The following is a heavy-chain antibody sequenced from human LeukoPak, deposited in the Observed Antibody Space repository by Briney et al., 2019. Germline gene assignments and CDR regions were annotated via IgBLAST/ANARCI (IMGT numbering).Heavy chain of an antibody. Sequence: GGSLRLSCAVSGITLSNYGMSWVRQAPGKGLEWVAGISGSGGGTNYADSVEGRFTISRDNSKNTLFLQMNSLRAEDTAVYFCAKRGVVIRVILVGFHKEAYYFDSWGQGALVTVSS. CDR2: ISGSGGGT. J-gene: IGHJ4*02. V-gene: IGHV3-23*01. CDR3: AKRGVVIRVILVGFHKEAYYFDS. CDR1: GITLSNYG. D-gene: IGHD3-22*01.